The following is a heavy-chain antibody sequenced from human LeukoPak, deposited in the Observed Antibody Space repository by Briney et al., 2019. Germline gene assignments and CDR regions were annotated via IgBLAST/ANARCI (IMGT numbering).Heavy chain of an antibody. CDR3: ARDLGSSSWDWGRGESYYFDY. D-gene: IGHD6-13*01. Sequence: GASVKVSCKASGYTFTSYGISWVRQAAGQGLECMGWISAYNGNTNYAQKLQGRVTMTTDTSTSTAYMELRSLRSDDTAVYYCARDLGSSSWDWGRGESYYFDYWGQGTLVTVSS. CDR2: ISAYNGNT. J-gene: IGHJ4*02. CDR1: GYTFTSYG. V-gene: IGHV1-18*01.